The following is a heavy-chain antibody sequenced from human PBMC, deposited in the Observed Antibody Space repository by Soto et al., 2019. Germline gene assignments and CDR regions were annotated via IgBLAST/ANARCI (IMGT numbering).Heavy chain of an antibody. D-gene: IGHD3-10*01. Sequence: GGSLRLSCAASGFTFSSYGMHWVRQAPGKGLEWVAVIWYDGSNKYYADSVKGRFTISRDNSKNTLYLQMNSLRAEDTAVYYCARDQMVRGVITRYYYYNGMDVWGQGTTVTVSS. J-gene: IGHJ6*02. CDR3: ARDQMVRGVITRYYYYNGMDV. CDR1: GFTFSSYG. V-gene: IGHV3-33*01. CDR2: IWYDGSNK.